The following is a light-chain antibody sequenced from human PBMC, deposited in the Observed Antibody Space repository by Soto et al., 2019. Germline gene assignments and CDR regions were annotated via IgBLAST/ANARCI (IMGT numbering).Light chain of an antibody. Sequence: QSVLTQPASVSGSPGQSITISCTGTSSDVGGYIYVSWYQQHPGKAPKLMIYEVSNRPSGVSNRFSGSKPSNTASLTISGLQAEDEADYYCGSYTSSNTYVFGTGTKVTVL. CDR3: GSYTSSNTYV. V-gene: IGLV2-14*01. J-gene: IGLJ1*01. CDR1: SSDVGGYIY. CDR2: EVS.